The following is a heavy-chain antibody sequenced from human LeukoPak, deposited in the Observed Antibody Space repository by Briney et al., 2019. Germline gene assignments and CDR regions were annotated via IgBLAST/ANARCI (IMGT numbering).Heavy chain of an antibody. Sequence: LETLSLTCTVSGGSISSYYWSWIRQPAGKGLEWIGRIYTSGSTNYNPSLKSRVTMSVDTTKNQFSLKLSSVTAADTAVYYCARDGVPRNGMDVWGQGTTVTVSS. CDR2: IYTSGST. D-gene: IGHD3-16*01. V-gene: IGHV4-4*07. J-gene: IGHJ6*02. CDR3: ARDGVPRNGMDV. CDR1: GGSISSYY.